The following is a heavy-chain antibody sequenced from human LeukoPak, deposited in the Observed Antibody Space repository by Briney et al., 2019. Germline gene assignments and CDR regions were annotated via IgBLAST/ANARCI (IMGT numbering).Heavy chain of an antibody. J-gene: IGHJ4*02. CDR2: IYYSGST. V-gene: IGHV4-30-4*08. CDR3: AREFVAAAGTHTFDY. Sequence: PSETLSLTCTVSGGSISSGTYWSWTRQPAGKGLEWIGYIYYSGSTYYNPSLKSRVTISVDTSKNQFSLKLSSVTAAATAVYYCAREFVAAAGTHTFDYWGQGTLVTVSS. D-gene: IGHD6-13*01. CDR1: GGSISSGTY.